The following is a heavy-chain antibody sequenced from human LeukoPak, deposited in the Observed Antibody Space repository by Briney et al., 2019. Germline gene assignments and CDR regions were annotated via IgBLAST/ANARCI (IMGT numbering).Heavy chain of an antibody. V-gene: IGHV4-34*01. CDR3: AREDYSSGSSPPYFDY. CDR2: INHSGST. D-gene: IGHD3-10*01. J-gene: IGHJ4*02. CDR1: GGSFSGYY. Sequence: SETLSLTCAVYGGSFSGYYWSWIRQPPGKGLEWIGEINHSGSTNYNPSLKSRVTISVDTSKNQFSLKLSSVTAADTAVYYCAREDYSSGSSPPYFDYWGQGTLVTVSS.